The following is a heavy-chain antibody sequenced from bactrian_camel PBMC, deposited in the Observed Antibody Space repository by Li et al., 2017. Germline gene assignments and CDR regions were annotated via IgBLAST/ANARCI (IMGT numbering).Heavy chain of an antibody. Sequence: QVQLVESGGGSVQAGGSSRLSCTASGFAFDSDMGWFRLAPGNECELVSTISSDGRTYYSDSVKGRFTISQDDAKNTVYLQMDNLEPEDTAMYYCAADWGCMGWDDGPDEYNYWGQGTQVTVS. J-gene: IGHJ4*01. V-gene: IGHV3S63*01. CDR2: ISSDGRT. D-gene: IGHD5*01. CDR1: GFAFDSD. CDR3: AADWGCMGWDDGPDEYNY.